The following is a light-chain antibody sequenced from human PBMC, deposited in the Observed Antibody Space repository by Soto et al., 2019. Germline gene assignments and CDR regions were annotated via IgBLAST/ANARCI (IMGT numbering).Light chain of an antibody. Sequence: QSALTQPASVSESPGQSITISCTGTSSDVGASDFVSWYQQHPGKAPELIIYEISNRPSGVSSRFSGSKSGNTASLTISGLQAEDEAEYYCSSYTNINTRACVFGTGTKVTVL. CDR2: EIS. CDR1: SSDVGASDF. J-gene: IGLJ1*01. V-gene: IGLV2-14*01. CDR3: SSYTNINTRACV.